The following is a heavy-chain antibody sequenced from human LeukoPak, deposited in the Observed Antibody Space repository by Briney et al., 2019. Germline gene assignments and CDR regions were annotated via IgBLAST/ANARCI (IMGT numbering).Heavy chain of an antibody. D-gene: IGHD3-10*01. Sequence: GGSLRLSCAASGFTFSSYSMNWVRQAPGKGREWVSSISSSSSYIYYADSVKGRFTISRDNAKNSLYLQMNSLRAEDTAVYYCARVSAVRGAGGYWGQGTLVTVSS. V-gene: IGHV3-21*01. CDR1: GFTFSSYS. CDR3: ARVSAVRGAGGY. J-gene: IGHJ4*02. CDR2: ISSSSSYI.